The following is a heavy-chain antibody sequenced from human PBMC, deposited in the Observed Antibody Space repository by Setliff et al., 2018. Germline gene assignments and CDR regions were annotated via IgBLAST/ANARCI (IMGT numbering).Heavy chain of an antibody. Sequence: PGGSLRLSCVASGFTFSNYGMHWVRQAPGKGLEWVALIWIDGSTKFYGDSVKGRFTISRDNSENTLYLQMNSLRAEDTAVYYCARNWATAQHYYYGMDVWGQGTTVTVSS. CDR3: ARNWATAQHYYYGMDV. V-gene: IGHV3-33*01. D-gene: IGHD2-21*02. J-gene: IGHJ6*02. CDR1: GFTFSNYG. CDR2: IWIDGSTK.